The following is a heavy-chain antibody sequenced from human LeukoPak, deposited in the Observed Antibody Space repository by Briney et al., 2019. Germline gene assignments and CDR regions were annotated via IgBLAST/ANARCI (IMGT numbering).Heavy chain of an antibody. Sequence: ASVKVSCKASGYTFTSYDINWVRQATGQGLEWMGWMNPNSGNTGYAQKFQGRVTMTRNTSISTAYMELSSLRSEDTAVYYCAREFPLERSIYYYYGMDVWGQGTTVTVSS. D-gene: IGHD1-1*01. CDR3: AREFPLERSIYYYYGMDV. V-gene: IGHV1-8*01. CDR1: GYTFTSYD. CDR2: MNPNSGNT. J-gene: IGHJ6*02.